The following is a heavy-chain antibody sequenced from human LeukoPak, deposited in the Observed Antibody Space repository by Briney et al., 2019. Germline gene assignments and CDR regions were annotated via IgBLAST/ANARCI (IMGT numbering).Heavy chain of an antibody. CDR3: ARDRIAAADPDAFDI. V-gene: IGHV3-48*02. CDR2: ITASGTAM. Sequence: QTGGSLRLSCAASGFTFSSYSMNWVRQAPGKGLEWVSHITASGTAMFYADSVKGRFTISRDNAKNSLYLQMNSLRDEDTAVYYCARDRIAAADPDAFDIWGQGTMVTVSS. CDR1: GFTFSSYS. J-gene: IGHJ3*02. D-gene: IGHD6-13*01.